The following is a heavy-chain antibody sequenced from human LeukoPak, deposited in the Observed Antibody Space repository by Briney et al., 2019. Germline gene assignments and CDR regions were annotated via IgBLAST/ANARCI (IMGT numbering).Heavy chain of an antibody. J-gene: IGHJ4*02. CDR2: ISPSGGST. V-gene: IGHV1-46*01. CDR3: ARAEFGELFGTFDY. CDR1: GYTFTSNY. Sequence: ASVKVSCKAFGYTFTSNYMHWVRQAPGQGPEWMGVISPSGGSTSYAQKFQGRVTMTRDTSTSTVYMELSSLRSEDTAVYYCARAEFGELFGTFDYWGQGTLVTVSS. D-gene: IGHD3-10*01.